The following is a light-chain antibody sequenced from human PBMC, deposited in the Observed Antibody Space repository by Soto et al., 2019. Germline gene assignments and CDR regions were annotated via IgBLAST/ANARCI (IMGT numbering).Light chain of an antibody. V-gene: IGLV2-8*01. CDR1: SSDVGGYNY. CDR2: EVN. Sequence: QSVLTQPRSVSGSPGQSVAISCTGTSSDVGGYNYVSWYQQHPGKAPKLMIYEVNKRPSGVPDRFSGSKSGNTASLTVSGLQAEDEADYYCSSYAGSSNVFGTGTQLTVL. J-gene: IGLJ1*01. CDR3: SSYAGSSNV.